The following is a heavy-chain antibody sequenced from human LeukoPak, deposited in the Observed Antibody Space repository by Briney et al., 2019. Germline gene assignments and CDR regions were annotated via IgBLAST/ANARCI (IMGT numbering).Heavy chain of an antibody. Sequence: SETLSLTCTVSDGSISSYYWSWIRQPPGKGLEWIGYIYYSGSTNYNPSLKSRVTISVDTSKNQFSLKLSSVTAADTAVYYCAGATKLEPADYWGQGTLVTVSS. CDR3: AGATKLEPADY. CDR1: DGSISSYY. J-gene: IGHJ4*02. V-gene: IGHV4-59*01. D-gene: IGHD1-1*01. CDR2: IYYSGST.